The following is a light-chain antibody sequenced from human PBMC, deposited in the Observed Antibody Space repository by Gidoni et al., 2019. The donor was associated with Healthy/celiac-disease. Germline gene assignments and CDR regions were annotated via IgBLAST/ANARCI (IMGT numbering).Light chain of an antibody. Sequence: ELVMPQSPATLSVSPGERATLSCRASQSVRSNLAWYQQKPGLAPRLLIYGASTRATGIPARFSGSASGTEFTLTISSQQSEVFAVYYCQQYNNWPPLTFGGGTKVEIK. CDR1: QSVRSN. J-gene: IGKJ4*01. CDR3: QQYNNWPPLT. CDR2: GAS. V-gene: IGKV3-15*01.